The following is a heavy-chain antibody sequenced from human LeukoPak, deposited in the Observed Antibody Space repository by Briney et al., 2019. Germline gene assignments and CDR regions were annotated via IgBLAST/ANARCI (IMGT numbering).Heavy chain of an antibody. D-gene: IGHD1-7*01. CDR2: ISSSGSTI. CDR3: AREDWNSYFDY. V-gene: IGHV3-48*03. CDR1: GFTFSSYE. J-gene: IGHJ4*02. Sequence: PGGSLRLSCAASGFTFSSYEMNWVRQAPGKGLEWVSYISSSGSTIYYADSVKGRFTIPRDNAKNSLYLQMNSLRAEDTAVYYCAREDWNSYFDYWGQGTLVTVSS.